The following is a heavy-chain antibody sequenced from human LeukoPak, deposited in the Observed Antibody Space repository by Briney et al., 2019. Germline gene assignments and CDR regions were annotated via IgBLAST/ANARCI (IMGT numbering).Heavy chain of an antibody. Sequence: ASVKVSCKASGYTFTEYAMHWVRLAPGHGLEWMGWISAYNGNTNYAQKLQGRVTMTTDTSTSTAYMELRSLRSDDTAVYYCARVWSGYFDYWGQGTLVTVSS. D-gene: IGHD3-3*01. J-gene: IGHJ4*02. CDR1: GYTFTEYA. CDR3: ARVWSGYFDY. CDR2: ISAYNGNT. V-gene: IGHV1-18*01.